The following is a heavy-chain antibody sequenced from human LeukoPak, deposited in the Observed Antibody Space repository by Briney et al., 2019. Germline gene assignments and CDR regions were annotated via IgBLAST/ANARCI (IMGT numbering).Heavy chain of an antibody. J-gene: IGHJ4*02. CDR3: ARGFRYDSSGYYYALHLFDY. CDR1: GFTFSSYE. Sequence: GGSLRLSCAASGFTFSSYEMNWVRQAPGKGLEWVSYISSSGSTIYYADSVKGRFTISRDNAKNSLYLQMNSLRAEDTAVYYCARGFRYDSSGYYYALHLFDYWGQGTLVTVSS. D-gene: IGHD3-22*01. V-gene: IGHV3-48*03. CDR2: ISSSGSTI.